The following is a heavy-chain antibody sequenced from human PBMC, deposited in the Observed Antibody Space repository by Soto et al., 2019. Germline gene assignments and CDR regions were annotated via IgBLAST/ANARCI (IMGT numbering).Heavy chain of an antibody. V-gene: IGHV1-46*01. Sequence: ASVKVSCKASGYTFTSYYMHWVRQAPGQGLEWMGIINPSGGSTSYAQKFQGRVTMTRDTSTSTAYMELSSLRSEDTAVYYCASAVDTAMVTRISYGMDVWGQGTTVTVSS. CDR3: ASAVDTAMVTRISYGMDV. J-gene: IGHJ6*02. CDR1: GYTFTSYY. CDR2: INPSGGST. D-gene: IGHD5-18*01.